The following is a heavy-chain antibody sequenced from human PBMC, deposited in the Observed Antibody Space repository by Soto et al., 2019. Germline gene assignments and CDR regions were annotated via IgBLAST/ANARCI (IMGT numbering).Heavy chain of an antibody. D-gene: IGHD2-21*02. J-gene: IGHJ5*02. CDR2: VYYTGST. Sequence: SETLSLTCTVSGASIRSTDYYWSWIRQAPGKGLEWIGYVYYTGSTYYNPSLMSRLTISVDTSKNQFSLKLTSVTAAETAVYYXVRTAREGAVAPHWFDRWGHGTQVTVSS. V-gene: IGHV4-30-4*01. CDR3: VRTAREGAVAPHWFDR. CDR1: GASIRSTDYY.